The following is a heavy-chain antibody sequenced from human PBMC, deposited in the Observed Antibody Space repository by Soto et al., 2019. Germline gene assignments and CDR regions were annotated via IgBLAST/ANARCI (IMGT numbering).Heavy chain of an antibody. CDR3: ARAGDGYNFWYFDY. CDR1: GFTFSSYA. CDR2: ISYDGSNK. J-gene: IGHJ4*02. D-gene: IGHD3-3*01. V-gene: IGHV3-30-3*01. Sequence: QVQLVESGGGVVQPGRSLRLSCAASGFTFSSYAMHCVRQAPGKGLEWVAVISYDGSNKYYADSVKGRFTISRDNSKNTLYLQMNSLRAEDTAVYYCARAGDGYNFWYFDYWGQGTLVTVSS.